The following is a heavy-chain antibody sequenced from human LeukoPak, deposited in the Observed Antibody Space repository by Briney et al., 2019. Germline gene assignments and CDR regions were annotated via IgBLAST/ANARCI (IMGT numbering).Heavy chain of an antibody. CDR3: AKDRGDSSGYYPLDY. D-gene: IGHD3-22*01. V-gene: IGHV3-30*02. J-gene: IGHJ4*02. Sequence: GGSLRLSCAASGFTFSSYGMHWVRQAPGKGLEWVAFIRYDGSNKYYADSVKGRFTISRDNSKNTLYLQMNSLRAEDTAVYYCAKDRGDSSGYYPLDYWGQGTLVTVSS. CDR2: IRYDGSNK. CDR1: GFTFSSYG.